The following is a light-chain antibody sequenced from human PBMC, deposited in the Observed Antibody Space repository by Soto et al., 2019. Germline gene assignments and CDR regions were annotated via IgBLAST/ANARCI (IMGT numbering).Light chain of an antibody. CDR2: GAS. V-gene: IGKV3-20*01. CDR1: QSVSSTY. J-gene: IGKJ2*01. Sequence: EIVLTQSPGSLSMSPGERATLSCRASQSVSSTYLAWYLHKPGQAPRLLIYGASRRATGIPERFSGSGSGTDFTLTISKLEPEDFAVYYCHQSGNSPYTLGQGTKLEIK. CDR3: HQSGNSPYT.